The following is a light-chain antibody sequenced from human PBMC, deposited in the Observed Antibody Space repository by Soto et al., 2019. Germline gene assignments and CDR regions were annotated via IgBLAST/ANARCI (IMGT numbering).Light chain of an antibody. V-gene: IGKV3-20*01. CDR3: QQYGSSPPWT. CDR1: HIVTSNY. Sequence: EIVLTQSPGTLSLSPGDRATLSCRASHIVTSNYLAWYQQKPGQAPRLLIYGASSRATGIPDRFSGSGSGTDFTLTISRLEPEDFAVYYCQQYGSSPPWTFGQGTKVDI. J-gene: IGKJ1*01. CDR2: GAS.